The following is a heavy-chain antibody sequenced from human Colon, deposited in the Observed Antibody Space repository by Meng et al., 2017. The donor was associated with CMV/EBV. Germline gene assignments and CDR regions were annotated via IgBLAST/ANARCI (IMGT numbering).Heavy chain of an antibody. CDR3: ALSYSANEAFDS. D-gene: IGHD1-26*01. Sequence: GSLILPCPVPGIFVSNTYINWVRQAPGKGLEWVSVMYKNGSPFYADSVKGRFTISRDISKNTVSLQMNNLRVEDTALYYCALSYSANEAFDSWGLGTQVTVSS. V-gene: IGHV3-53*01. CDR1: GIFVSNTY. J-gene: IGHJ4*02. CDR2: MYKNGSP.